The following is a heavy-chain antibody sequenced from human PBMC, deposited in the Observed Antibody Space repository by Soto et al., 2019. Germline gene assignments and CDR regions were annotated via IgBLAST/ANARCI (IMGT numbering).Heavy chain of an antibody. V-gene: IGHV4-31*03. J-gene: IGHJ4*02. CDR3: SRGILV. Sequence: QVQLQESGPGLVKPSQTLSLTCTVSGGSINSGGYCWSWIRQHPGKGLDWIGCISYGGSTSYNPALKSRVTIPVDPSKNQFSLKLSSVTAANPAVYYCSRGILVWGQGTLITVSS. CDR1: GGSINSGGYC. D-gene: IGHD5-18*01. CDR2: ISYGGST.